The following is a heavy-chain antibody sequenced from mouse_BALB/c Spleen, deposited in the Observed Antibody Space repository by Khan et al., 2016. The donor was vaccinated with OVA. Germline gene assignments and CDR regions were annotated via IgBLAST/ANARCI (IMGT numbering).Heavy chain of an antibody. CDR3: ARAYYRYDGYYAMDY. J-gene: IGHJ4*01. CDR1: GFSLSRYN. D-gene: IGHD2-14*01. V-gene: IGHV2-6-4*01. CDR2: IWGGGST. Sequence: VQLVESGPGLVAPSQSLSITCTVSGFSLSRYNINWVRQPPGKGLEWLGMIWGGGSTDYNSDLKSRLSISKDNSKGQVFLKMHSLQTDDTAMYYCARAYYRYDGYYAMDYWGQGTSVTVSS.